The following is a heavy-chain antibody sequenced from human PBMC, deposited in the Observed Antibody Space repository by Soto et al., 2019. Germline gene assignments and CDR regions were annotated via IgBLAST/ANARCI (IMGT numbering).Heavy chain of an antibody. J-gene: IGHJ3*02. CDR3: ARVWGGAFDI. CDR2: IYYSGST. V-gene: IGHV4-59*01. CDR1: GGAIRRYY. Sequence: YVTLSLTCTVAGGAIRRYYWSWIRQPPGKGLELIGYIYYSGSTNYHPSLKSRVTISVDTSKNQFSLKLSSVTAADTAVYYCARVWGGAFDIWGQGTIVT. D-gene: IGHD3-10*01.